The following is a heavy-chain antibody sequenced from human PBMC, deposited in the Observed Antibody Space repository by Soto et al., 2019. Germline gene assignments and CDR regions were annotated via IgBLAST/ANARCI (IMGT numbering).Heavy chain of an antibody. CDR3: GRVDWNPGGD. D-gene: IGHD1-1*01. CDR2: IRSGVTGT. Sequence: EVRLVESGGGLVQPGGSLRLSCVASGLTFSDYWIHWVRQAPGKGLMWVSGIRSGVTGTAYADSVKGRFTISRDTAKNTVYLPMNNLRAEDTAVYYCGRVDWNPGGDWGQGTLVTVSS. V-gene: IGHV3-74*01. CDR1: GLTFSDYW. J-gene: IGHJ4*02.